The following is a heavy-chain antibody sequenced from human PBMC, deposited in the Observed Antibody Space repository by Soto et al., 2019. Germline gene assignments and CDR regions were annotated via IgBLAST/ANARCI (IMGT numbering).Heavy chain of an antibody. D-gene: IGHD6-19*01. CDR3: ARGSSGWYFDY. CDR2: ISGSGDST. CDR1: GFSFSSYA. J-gene: IGHJ4*02. V-gene: IGHV3-23*01. Sequence: EVQLLESGGGLVQPGGSLRLSCAASGFSFSSYAMNWVRQAPGQGLEWVTVISGSGDSTYYADSVKGRFTISRDNSKKALYVQMSGRGAEDTAVYWCARGSSGWYFDYWGQGTLVIVSS.